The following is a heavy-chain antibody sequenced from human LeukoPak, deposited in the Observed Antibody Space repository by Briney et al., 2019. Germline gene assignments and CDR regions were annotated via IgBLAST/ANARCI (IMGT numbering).Heavy chain of an antibody. CDR1: GFTFSNSW. V-gene: IGHV3-7*01. CDR2: IKQDGSEK. J-gene: IGHJ4*02. CDR3: ARGAYYYED. Sequence: PGGSLRLSCAASGFTFSNSWMSWVRQAPGKGLEWVANIKQDGSEKYYVDSVKGRFTISRDNAKNSLYLQMNSLRAEDTAVFYCARGAYYYEDWGQGTLVTVSS. D-gene: IGHD3-22*01.